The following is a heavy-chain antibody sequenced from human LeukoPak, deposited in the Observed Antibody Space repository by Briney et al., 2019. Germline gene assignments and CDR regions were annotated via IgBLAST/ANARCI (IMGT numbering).Heavy chain of an antibody. V-gene: IGHV3-30-3*01. D-gene: IGHD4-23*01. CDR3: ARGYGGNQYFDY. Sequence: PGRSLRLSCAASGFTFSSYAMHWVRQAPGKGLEWVAVISYDGSNKYYADSVKGRFTISRDNSKNTLYLQMNSLRAEDTAVYYCARGYGGNQYFDYWGQGTLVTVSS. J-gene: IGHJ4*02. CDR2: ISYDGSNK. CDR1: GFTFSSYA.